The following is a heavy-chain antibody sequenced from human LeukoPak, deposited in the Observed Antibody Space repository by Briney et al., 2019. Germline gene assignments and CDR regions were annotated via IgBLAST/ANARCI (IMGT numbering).Heavy chain of an antibody. Sequence: GGSLRLSCAVSRFTVSSNYMTWVRQAAGKGLEWASVIYSGGSTYYAGSVKGRFTISRDNAQNSVYLQMNSLRAEDTAIYYCAREGGQQQLTLDYWGQGTLVTVSS. V-gene: IGHV3-66*01. CDR2: IYSGGST. CDR1: RFTVSSNY. D-gene: IGHD6-13*01. CDR3: AREGGQQQLTLDY. J-gene: IGHJ4*02.